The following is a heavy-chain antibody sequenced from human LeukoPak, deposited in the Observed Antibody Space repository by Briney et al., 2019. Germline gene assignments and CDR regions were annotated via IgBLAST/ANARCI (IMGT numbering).Heavy chain of an antibody. J-gene: IGHJ4*02. CDR1: RFTVTGDY. V-gene: IGHV3-53*01. CDR2: ICGDASS. CDR3: ARAIQFGGYFDY. Sequence: GGSLRHSRAASRFTVTGDYMSWVPQAPGERRELVSIICGDASSYYADSVTGLFTITSDNSKNTVYLQMNRLRVEDTAVYYCARAIQFGGYFDYWGQGTLVTVSP. D-gene: IGHD2-15*01.